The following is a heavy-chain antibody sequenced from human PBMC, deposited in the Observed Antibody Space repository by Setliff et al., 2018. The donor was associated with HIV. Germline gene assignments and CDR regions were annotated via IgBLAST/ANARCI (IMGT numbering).Heavy chain of an antibody. CDR1: GFTFSSHW. J-gene: IGHJ4*02. Sequence: GGSLRLSCAASGFTFSSHWMVWVRQAPGKGLEWVANINQDGSEKNYVDSVKGRFTISSDNAKNSLFLQMNSLRAEDTAVYYCARGQTSVTLQFDHWGQGTLVTVSS. CDR2: INQDGSEK. V-gene: IGHV3-7*01. CDR3: ARGQTSVTLQFDH. D-gene: IGHD4-17*01.